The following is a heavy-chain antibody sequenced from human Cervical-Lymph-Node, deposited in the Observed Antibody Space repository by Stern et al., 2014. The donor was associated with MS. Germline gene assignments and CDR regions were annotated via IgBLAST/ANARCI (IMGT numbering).Heavy chain of an antibody. J-gene: IGHJ2*01. CDR2: VFYTGSS. V-gene: IGHV4-59*01. Sequence: QVQLQQSGPGLVKPSETLSLTCTVSGGSISTYYWNWIRQAPGKGLEWIGYVFYTGSSNYNPSLKSRVTISIDTSKNQFSLKLNSLTAADTAVYYCARNMIYGNWYFDLWGRGTLVTVSS. CDR1: GGSISTYY. D-gene: IGHD2-8*01. CDR3: ARNMIYGNWYFDL.